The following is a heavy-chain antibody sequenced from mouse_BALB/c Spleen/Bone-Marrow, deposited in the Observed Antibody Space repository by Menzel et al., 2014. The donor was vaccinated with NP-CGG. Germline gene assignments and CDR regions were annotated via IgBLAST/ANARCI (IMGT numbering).Heavy chain of an antibody. V-gene: IGHV1-14*01. Sequence: VHVKQSGPELVKPGASVKMSCKASGYTFTSYVKHWVKQKPGQGLEWIGYINPYNDGTKYNEKFKGKATLTSDKSSSTAYMELSSLTSEDSAVYYCARRGYDEGYYAMDYWGQGTSVTVSS. CDR1: GYTFTSYV. J-gene: IGHJ4*01. D-gene: IGHD2-14*01. CDR2: INPYNDGT. CDR3: ARRGYDEGYYAMDY.